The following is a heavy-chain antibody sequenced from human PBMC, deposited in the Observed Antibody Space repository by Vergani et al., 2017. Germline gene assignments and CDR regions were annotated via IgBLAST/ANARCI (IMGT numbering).Heavy chain of an antibody. D-gene: IGHD5-12*01. CDR2: ISYDGSNK. J-gene: IGHJ6*03. V-gene: IGHV3-30*18. Sequence: QVQLVESGGGVVQPGRSLRLSCAASGFTFSSYGMHWVRQAPGKGLEWVAVISYDGSNKYYADSVKGRFTISRDNSKNTLYLQMNSLRAEDTAVYYCAKAFRGGYDLETYYYYYYMDVWGKGTTVTVSS. CDR3: AKAFRGGYDLETYYYYYYMDV. CDR1: GFTFSSYG.